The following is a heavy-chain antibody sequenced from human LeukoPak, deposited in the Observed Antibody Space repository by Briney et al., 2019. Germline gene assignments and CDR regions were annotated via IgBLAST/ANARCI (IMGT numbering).Heavy chain of an antibody. J-gene: IGHJ3*02. CDR1: GGSISSSSYY. CDR3: ARRWELNPFDI. Sequence: SETLSLTCTVSGGSISSSSYYWGWIRQPPGKGLEWIGSIYYSGSTYYNPSLKSRVTISVDTSKNQFSLKLSSVTAADTAVYYCARRWELNPFDIWGQGTMVTVSS. V-gene: IGHV4-39*01. D-gene: IGHD1-26*01. CDR2: IYYSGST.